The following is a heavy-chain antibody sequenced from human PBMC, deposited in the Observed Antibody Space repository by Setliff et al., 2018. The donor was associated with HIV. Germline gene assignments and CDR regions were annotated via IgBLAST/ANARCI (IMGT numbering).Heavy chain of an antibody. D-gene: IGHD6-13*01. CDR1: GYSFTNYY. Sequence: GASVKVSCKASGYSFTNYYIHWVRQAPGQGLEWMGVINPSSGDTLYAQNFQGRVTVTRDTPTSTVYMELSSLRSEDTAVYFCTRRFLDYSSNWEDSSYKARFDYWGQGTVVTVSS. V-gene: IGHV1-46*01. CDR2: INPSSGDT. J-gene: IGHJ4*02. CDR3: TRRFLDYSSNWEDSSYKARFDY.